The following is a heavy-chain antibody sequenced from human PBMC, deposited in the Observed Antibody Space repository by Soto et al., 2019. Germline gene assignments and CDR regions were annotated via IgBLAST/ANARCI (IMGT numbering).Heavy chain of an antibody. V-gene: IGHV4-31*03. Sequence: SETLSLTCTVSGGSISSGGYYWSWIRQHPGKGLEWIGYIYYSGSTYYNPSLKSRVTISVDTSKNQFSLKLSSVTAADTAVYYCARGSPRPLIAARYFDYWGRGTLVTVSS. CDR2: IYYSGST. CDR3: ARGSPRPLIAARYFDY. CDR1: GGSISSGGYY. D-gene: IGHD6-6*01. J-gene: IGHJ4*02.